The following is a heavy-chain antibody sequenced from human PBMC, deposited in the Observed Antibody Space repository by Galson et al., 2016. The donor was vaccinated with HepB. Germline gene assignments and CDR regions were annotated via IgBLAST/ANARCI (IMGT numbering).Heavy chain of an antibody. Sequence: SLRLSCAASGFIFADYAMHWVRRAPGKGLEWVSGISYNRDNIEYADSVRGRFTISRDNSKNSLYLQMNDLRAEDTALYYCARDNGPSGRYSSPIDHWGPGTLVIVSS. V-gene: IGHV3-9*01. CDR2: ISYNRDNI. CDR3: ARDNGPSGRYSSPIDH. D-gene: IGHD1-26*01. J-gene: IGHJ4*02. CDR1: GFIFADYA.